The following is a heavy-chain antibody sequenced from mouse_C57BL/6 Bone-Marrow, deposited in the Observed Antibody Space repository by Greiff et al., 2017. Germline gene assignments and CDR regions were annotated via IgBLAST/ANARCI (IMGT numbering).Heavy chain of an antibody. Sequence: EVHLVESGGDLVKPGGSLKLSCAASGFTFSSYDMSWVRQTPDKRLEWVATISSGGSYTYYPDSVKGRFTISRDNAKNTLYLQMSSLKSEDTAMYYCARRVYYDYDGFAYWGQGTLVTVSA. V-gene: IGHV5-6*01. CDR2: ISSGGSYT. CDR1: GFTFSSYD. J-gene: IGHJ3*01. D-gene: IGHD2-4*01. CDR3: ARRVYYDYDGFAY.